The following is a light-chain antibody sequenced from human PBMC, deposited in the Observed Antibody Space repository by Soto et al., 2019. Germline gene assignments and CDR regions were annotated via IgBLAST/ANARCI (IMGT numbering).Light chain of an antibody. CDR2: GAS. CDR3: QQYGSAPPT. J-gene: IGKJ2*01. CDR1: QSVSSSY. V-gene: IGKV3-20*01. Sequence: ENVLTQSPGTLSLSPGERATLSCRASQSVSSSYLAWYQQKPGQAPRLLIYGASSRATGIPDRFSGSGSGTDFNLTISRLEPEDFAVYNCQQYGSAPPTFCQGTKLEIK.